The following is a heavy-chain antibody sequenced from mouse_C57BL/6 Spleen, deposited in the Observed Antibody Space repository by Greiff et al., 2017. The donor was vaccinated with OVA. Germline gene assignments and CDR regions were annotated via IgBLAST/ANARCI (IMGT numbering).Heavy chain of an antibody. CDR2: IDPETGGT. CDR1: GYTFTDYE. J-gene: IGHJ4*01. V-gene: IGHV1-15*01. Sequence: VQLQQSGAELVRPGASVTLSCKASGYTFTDYEMHWVKQTPVHGLEWIGAIDPETGGTAYNQKFKGKAILTADKSSSTAYMELRSLASEDSAVYYCSSYAMDYWGQGTSVTVSS. CDR3: SSYAMDY.